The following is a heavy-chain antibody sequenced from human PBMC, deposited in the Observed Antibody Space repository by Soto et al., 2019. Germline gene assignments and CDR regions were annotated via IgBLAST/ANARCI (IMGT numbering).Heavy chain of an antibody. Sequence: GGSLRLSCAASGFTFSIYAMNWVRLAPGKGLEWVSALSASGDNTYYTDSVKGRFTISRDNSKNTLYLQMNSLRAEDTAVYYCAKAGTHSYSDCWGQGTLVTVSS. V-gene: IGHV3-23*01. CDR1: GFTFSIYA. D-gene: IGHD1-1*01. CDR2: LSASGDNT. CDR3: AKAGTHSYSDC. J-gene: IGHJ4*02.